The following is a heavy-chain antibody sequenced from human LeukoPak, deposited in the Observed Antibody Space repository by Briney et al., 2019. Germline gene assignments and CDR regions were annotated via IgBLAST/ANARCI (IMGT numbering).Heavy chain of an antibody. CDR1: GGSFSGYY. Sequence: SETLSLTCAVYGGSFSGYYWSWIRQPPGKGLEWIGEINHSGSTNYNPSLKSRVTMSVDTSKNQFSLKLRSVTAADTAVYYCAREPNNYDFWSGYYFNWFDPWGQGTLVTVSS. V-gene: IGHV4-34*01. CDR3: AREPNNYDFWSGYYFNWFDP. CDR2: INHSGST. J-gene: IGHJ5*02. D-gene: IGHD3-3*01.